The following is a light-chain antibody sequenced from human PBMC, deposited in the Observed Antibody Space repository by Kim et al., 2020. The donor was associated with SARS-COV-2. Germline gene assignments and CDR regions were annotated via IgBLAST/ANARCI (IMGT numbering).Light chain of an antibody. J-gene: IGLJ3*02. CDR1: GLGNKY. Sequence: SYELTQPPSVSVTPRQTATITCSGNGLGNKYTSWYQQRPGQSPLLVIYQDSKRPSGIPERFSGSSSGNTATLTIRETQLMDEADYYCQAWDSSTNWVFGG. V-gene: IGLV3-1*01. CDR3: QAWDSSTNWV. CDR2: QDS.